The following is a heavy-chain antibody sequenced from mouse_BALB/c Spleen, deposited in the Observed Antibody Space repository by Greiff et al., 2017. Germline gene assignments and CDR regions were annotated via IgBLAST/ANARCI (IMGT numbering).Heavy chain of an antibody. CDR2: IDPANGNT. CDR1: GFNIKDTY. V-gene: IGHV14-3*02. D-gene: IGHD2-2*01. CDR3: ARSGYASYYFDY. Sequence: VQLQQSGAELVKPGASVKLSCIASGFNIKDTYMHWVKQRPEQGLEWIGRIDPANGNTKYDPKFQGKATITADTSSNTAYLQLSSLTSEDTAVYYCARSGYASYYFDYWGQGTTLTVSS. J-gene: IGHJ2*01.